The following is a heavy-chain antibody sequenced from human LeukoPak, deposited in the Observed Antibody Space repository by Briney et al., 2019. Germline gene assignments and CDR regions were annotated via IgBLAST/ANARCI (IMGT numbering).Heavy chain of an antibody. CDR2: IYPGDSDT. J-gene: IGHJ5*02. CDR3: ARLVVTGAATQPNWFDP. CDR1: GYSFTSYW. D-gene: IGHD3-22*01. Sequence: GESLKISCTGSGYSFTSYWIAWVRQMPGKGLEWMGIIYPGDSDTRYSPSFQGQVTISVDKSITTAYLQWSSMKASDTAMYYCARLVVTGAATQPNWFDPWGQGTLVTVSS. V-gene: IGHV5-51*01.